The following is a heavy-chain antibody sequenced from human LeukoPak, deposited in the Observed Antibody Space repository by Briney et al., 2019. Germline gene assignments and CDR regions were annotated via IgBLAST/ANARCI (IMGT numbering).Heavy chain of an antibody. D-gene: IGHD5-18*01. CDR2: IIPILGIA. CDR1: GGTFSSYA. Sequence: GASVKVSCTASGGTFSSYAISWVRQAPGQGLEWMGRIIPILGIANYAQKFQGRVTITADKSTSTAYMELSSLRSEDTAVYYCARAVDTAMVTNYYYYGMDVWGQGTTVTVSS. CDR3: ARAVDTAMVTNYYYYGMDV. V-gene: IGHV1-69*04. J-gene: IGHJ6*02.